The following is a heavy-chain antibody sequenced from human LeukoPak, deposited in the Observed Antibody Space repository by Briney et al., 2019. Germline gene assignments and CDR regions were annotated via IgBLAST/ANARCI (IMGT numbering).Heavy chain of an antibody. J-gene: IGHJ4*02. CDR1: GYTFISYG. D-gene: IGHD6-19*01. V-gene: IGHV1-18*01. Sequence: ASVKVSCKASGYTFISYGISWVRQAPGQGLEWMGWITAYNGNTNYAQKLQGRVTMTTDTSTSTAYMELRSLRSDDTAVYYCARDQQWLDPARHDFDYWGQGTLAPVSS. CDR2: ITAYNGNT. CDR3: ARDQQWLDPARHDFDY.